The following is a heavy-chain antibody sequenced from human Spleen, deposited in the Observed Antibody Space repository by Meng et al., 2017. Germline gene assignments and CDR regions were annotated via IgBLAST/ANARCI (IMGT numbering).Heavy chain of an antibody. D-gene: IGHD5-18*01. CDR2: IYSGGNT. CDR3: ARAGDTAMVTNYYYYAMDV. V-gene: IGHV3-66*01. Sequence: GGSLRLSCAASGFSVSHNYMSWVRQAPGKGLEWVSVIYSGGNTYYADSVKGRFTISRDNSKNTVFLQINSLRAEDTAVYYCARAGDTAMVTNYYYYAMDVWGQGTTVTVSS. CDR1: GFSVSHNY. J-gene: IGHJ6*02.